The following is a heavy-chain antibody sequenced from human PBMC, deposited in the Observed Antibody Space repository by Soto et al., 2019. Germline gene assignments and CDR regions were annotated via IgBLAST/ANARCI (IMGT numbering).Heavy chain of an antibody. Sequence: LRLSCAASGFTFSDYYMSWIRQAPGKGLEWVSYIGSSDNIIYYADSVRGRFTISRDNAKNSLYLQMNSLRAEDTAVYYCARESEDLTSNFDYWGQGTLVTVSS. CDR2: IGSSDNII. CDR1: GFTFSDYY. CDR3: ARESEDLTSNFDY. V-gene: IGHV3-11*01. J-gene: IGHJ4*02.